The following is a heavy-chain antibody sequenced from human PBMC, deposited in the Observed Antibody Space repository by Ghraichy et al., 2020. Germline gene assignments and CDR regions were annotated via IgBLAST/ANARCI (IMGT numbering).Heavy chain of an antibody. CDR1: GFTFSSYS. Sequence: GGSLRLSCAASGFTFSSYSMNWVRQAPGKGLEWVSSISSSSSYIYYADSVKGRFTISRDNAKNSLYLQMNSLRAEDTAVYYCARDFYRMDSGGAASRGSYCSYYYVDVWGKGTTVTVSS. CDR3: ARDFYRMDSGGAASRGSYCSYYYVDV. J-gene: IGHJ6*03. V-gene: IGHV3-21*01. D-gene: IGHD3-10*01. CDR2: ISSSSSYI.